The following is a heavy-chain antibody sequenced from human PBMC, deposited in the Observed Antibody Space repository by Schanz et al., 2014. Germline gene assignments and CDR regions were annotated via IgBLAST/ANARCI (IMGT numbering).Heavy chain of an antibody. V-gene: IGHV3-23*01. D-gene: IGHD3-10*01. CDR1: GFTFTNYA. CDR3: VSSGSYSSYAF. J-gene: IGHJ4*02. CDR2: ISDSGDTA. Sequence: EVQLLESGGGLVQPGGSLRLSCAASGFTFTNYAMSWVRQAPGKGLEWVSLISDSGDTAYYADSVKGRFTISRDNAKNSLYLQMDSLRAEDTAVYHCVSSGSYSSYAFWGQGTLVTVSS.